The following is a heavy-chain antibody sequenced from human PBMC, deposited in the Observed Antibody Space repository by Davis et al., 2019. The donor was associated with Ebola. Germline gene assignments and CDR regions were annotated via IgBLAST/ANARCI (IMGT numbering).Heavy chain of an antibody. CDR2: IKQDGSEK. CDR3: ARVSGGVVVVTYLPYYYGMDV. Sequence: GGSLRLSCAASGFTFSSYWMSWVRQAPGKGLEWVANIKQDGSEKYYVDSVKGRFTISRDNAKNSLYLQMNSLRAEDTAVYYCARVSGGVVVVTYLPYYYGMDVWGQGTTVTVSS. CDR1: GFTFSSYW. V-gene: IGHV3-7*03. D-gene: IGHD3-22*01. J-gene: IGHJ6*02.